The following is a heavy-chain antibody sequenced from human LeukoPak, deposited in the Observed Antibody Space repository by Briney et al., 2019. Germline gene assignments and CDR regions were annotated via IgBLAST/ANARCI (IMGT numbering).Heavy chain of an antibody. D-gene: IGHD5-12*01. J-gene: IGHJ4*02. CDR1: GGSFSGYY. V-gene: IGHV4-34*01. CDR2: INHSGST. CDR3: ARGHSGYDLGFVD. Sequence: TPSETLSLTCAVYGGSFSGYYWSWIRQPPGKGLEWIGEINHSGSTNYNPSLKSRVTISVDTSKSQFSLKLSSVTAADTAVYYCARGHSGYDLGFVDWGQGTLVTVSS.